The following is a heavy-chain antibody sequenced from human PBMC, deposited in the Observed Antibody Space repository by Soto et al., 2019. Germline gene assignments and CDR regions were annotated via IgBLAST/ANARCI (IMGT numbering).Heavy chain of an antibody. CDR1: GYTFTSYA. V-gene: IGHV1-3*01. J-gene: IGHJ5*02. Sequence: ASVKVSCKASGYTFTSYAMHWVRQAPGQRLEWMGWINAGNGNTKYSQKFQGRVTITRDTSASTAYMELSSLRSEDTAVYYCASRRGITMPQGFAPCGQGTLVTASA. D-gene: IGHD3-10*01. CDR3: ASRRGITMPQGFAP. CDR2: INAGNGNT.